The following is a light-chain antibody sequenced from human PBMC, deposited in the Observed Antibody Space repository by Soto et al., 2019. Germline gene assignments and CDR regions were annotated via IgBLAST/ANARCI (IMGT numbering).Light chain of an antibody. CDR1: QSISDT. J-gene: IGKJ1*01. CDR2: SAS. Sequence: EIVMTQSPATLSVSPGGRATLSCRASQSISDTLAWYQQKPGQAPRLLFYSASRRATGFPGRFSGSGSGTDFTLTISSLQSEDLAVYYCQQYNNWPWTFGQGTKVEIK. CDR3: QQYNNWPWT. V-gene: IGKV3-15*01.